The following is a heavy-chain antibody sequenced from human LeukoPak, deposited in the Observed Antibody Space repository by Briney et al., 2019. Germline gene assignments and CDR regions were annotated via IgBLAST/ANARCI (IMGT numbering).Heavy chain of an antibody. CDR2: INPNSGGT. Sequence: ASVKVSCKASRYTFTGYYMHWVRQAPGQGLEWMGWINPNSGGTNYAQKFQGRVTMTRDTSISTAYMELSRLRSDDTAVYYCARSPDYHHDTSGYLGNWFDPWGQGTLVTVSS. CDR3: ARSPDYHHDTSGYLGNWFDP. V-gene: IGHV1-2*02. D-gene: IGHD3-22*01. CDR1: RYTFTGYY. J-gene: IGHJ5*02.